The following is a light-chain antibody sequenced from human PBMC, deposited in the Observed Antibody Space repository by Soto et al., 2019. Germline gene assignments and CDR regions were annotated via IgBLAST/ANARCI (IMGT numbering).Light chain of an antibody. Sequence: EIVMTQSPATLSVSPGERATLSCRASQSVSSNLAWYQQKPGQAPRLLIYGASTRATGIPTRFSGSGSATEFPLTISSLQSEDFAVYYCQEYNNWPPVTFGGGTKVEIK. CDR1: QSVSSN. V-gene: IGKV3-15*01. J-gene: IGKJ4*01. CDR3: QEYNNWPPVT. CDR2: GAS.